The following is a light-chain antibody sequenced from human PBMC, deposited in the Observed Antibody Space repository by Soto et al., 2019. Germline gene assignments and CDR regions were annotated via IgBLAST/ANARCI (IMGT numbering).Light chain of an antibody. CDR3: QQYGSSPRT. CDR1: QSFSSSY. V-gene: IGKV3-20*01. J-gene: IGKJ4*01. Sequence: EIVWTQSPGTLSLSPGERATLACRASQSFSSSYLAWYQQKPGQAPRLLIYGASSRATGIPDRFSGSGSGTDFTLTISRLEPEDFAVYYCQQYGSSPRTFGGGTKVEIE. CDR2: GAS.